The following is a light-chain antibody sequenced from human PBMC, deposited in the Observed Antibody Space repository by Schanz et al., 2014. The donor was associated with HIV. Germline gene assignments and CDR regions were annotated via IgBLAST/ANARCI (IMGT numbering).Light chain of an antibody. J-gene: IGLJ1*01. CDR1: SGDVGSYNY. CDR2: DVS. CDR3: SLHMRRTTLDV. V-gene: IGLV2-14*03. Sequence: QSALTQPASVSGSPGQSISISCTGTSGDVGSYNYVSWYQQHPGKAPKLMIYDVSHRPLGVSNRFSGSKSGNTASLTISGLRAEDEADYYCSLHMRRTTLDVFGTGTKLTVL.